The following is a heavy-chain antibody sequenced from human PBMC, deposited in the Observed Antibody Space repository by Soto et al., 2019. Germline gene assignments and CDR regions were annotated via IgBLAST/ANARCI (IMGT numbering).Heavy chain of an antibody. Sequence: SGPTLVNPTQTLTLTCTFSGFSLSTSGMCVSWIRQPPGKALEWLALIDWDDDKYYSTSLKTRLTISKDTSKNQVVLTMTNMDPVDTATYYCARTPERLGPDYYYYGMDVWGQGTTVTVSS. V-gene: IGHV2-70*01. CDR2: IDWDDDK. J-gene: IGHJ6*02. CDR3: ARTPERLGPDYYYYGMDV. CDR1: GFSLSTSGMC. D-gene: IGHD6-25*01.